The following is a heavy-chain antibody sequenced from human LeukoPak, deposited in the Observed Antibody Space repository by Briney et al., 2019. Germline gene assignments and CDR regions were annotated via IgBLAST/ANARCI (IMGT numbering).Heavy chain of an antibody. V-gene: IGHV3-33*01. CDR2: IWYDGSNK. D-gene: IGHD2/OR15-2a*01. Sequence: PGGSLRLSCAAPGFTFSSYGMHWVRQAPGKGLEWVAVIWYDGSNKYYADSVKGRFTISRDNSKNTLYLQMNSLRAEDTAVYYCARVPVTSRTWYFDLWGRGTLVTVSS. CDR3: ARVPVTSRTWYFDL. CDR1: GFTFSSYG. J-gene: IGHJ2*01.